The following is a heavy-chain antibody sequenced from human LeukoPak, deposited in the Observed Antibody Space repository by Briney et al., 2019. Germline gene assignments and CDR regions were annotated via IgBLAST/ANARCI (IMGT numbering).Heavy chain of an antibody. Sequence: PSETLSLTCTVSGVSIRGDTYYWGWIRQPPGKGLEWIGNYHIGNTYYNPPPNSRVTISEDKSTNHFSLRLHSVTTAAEAVLYCAILWDSTGSYFYYYMDVWGEGTTVTVSS. D-gene: IGHD6-19*01. V-gene: IGHV4-39*02. CDR2: YHIGNT. CDR1: GVSIRGDTYY. J-gene: IGHJ6*03. CDR3: AILWDSTGSYFYYYMDV.